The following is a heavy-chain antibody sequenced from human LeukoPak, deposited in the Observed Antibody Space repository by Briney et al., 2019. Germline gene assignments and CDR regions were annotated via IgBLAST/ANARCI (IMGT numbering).Heavy chain of an antibody. CDR1: GYTFTGYY. J-gene: IGHJ5*02. CDR2: INPNSGGT. Sequence: ASVKVSCKASGYTFTGYYMHWVRQAPGQGLEWMGWINPNSGGTNYAQKYQGRVTMTRDTSISTAYMELSRLRSDDTAVYCCARGYMAGAGLRWFDPWGQGTLVTVSS. V-gene: IGHV1-2*02. D-gene: IGHD6-19*01. CDR3: ARGYMAGAGLRWFDP.